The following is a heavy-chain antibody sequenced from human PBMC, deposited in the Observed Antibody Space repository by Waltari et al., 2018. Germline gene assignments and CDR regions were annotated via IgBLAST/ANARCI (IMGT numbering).Heavy chain of an antibody. Sequence: QVQLQESGPGLGKPSETLSLTCTVSGYSISSGYYWGWIRQPPAQGLEWIGSIYQSGSTYYNPSLKSRVTISVDTSKNQFSLKLSSVTAADTAVYYCARDLEAYCSSTSCYPYNWFDPWGQGTLVTVSS. CDR2: IYQSGST. D-gene: IGHD2-2*01. CDR1: GYSISSGYY. J-gene: IGHJ5*02. CDR3: ARDLEAYCSSTSCYPYNWFDP. V-gene: IGHV4-38-2*02.